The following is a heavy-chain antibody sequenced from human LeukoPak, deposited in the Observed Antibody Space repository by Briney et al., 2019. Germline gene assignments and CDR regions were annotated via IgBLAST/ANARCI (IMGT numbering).Heavy chain of an antibody. CDR3: ARDDSGSYYMDV. J-gene: IGHJ6*03. CDR2: IIPIFGTA. CDR1: GGTFSSYA. V-gene: IGHV1-69*01. D-gene: IGHD1-26*01. Sequence: ASVKVSCKASGGTFSSYAISWVRQAPGQGLEWMGGIIPIFGTANYAQKFQGRVTITADESTSTAYMELSSLRSEDTAVYYCARDDSGSYYMDVWGKGTTVTVSS.